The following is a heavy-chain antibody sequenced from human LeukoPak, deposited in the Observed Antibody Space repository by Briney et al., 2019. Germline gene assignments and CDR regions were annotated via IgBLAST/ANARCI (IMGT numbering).Heavy chain of an antibody. CDR3: ARGAYGDK. Sequence: GSVKVSCEASGYTLTSYGINWMRQAPGQGLEWMGWISTQGGNTNYAQKVQGRLTLTTDRSTNTAYMELRSLRSDDTAVYYCARGAYGDKWGQGTMVTVSS. CDR1: GYTLTSYG. J-gene: IGHJ4*02. CDR2: ISTQGGNT. V-gene: IGHV1-18*01. D-gene: IGHD4-17*01.